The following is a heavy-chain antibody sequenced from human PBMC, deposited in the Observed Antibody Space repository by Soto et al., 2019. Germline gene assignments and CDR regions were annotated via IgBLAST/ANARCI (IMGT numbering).Heavy chain of an antibody. CDR2: IWYDGSNK. Sequence: GGSLRLSCAASGFTFSSYGMHWVRQAPGKGLEWVAVIWYDGSNKYYADSVKGRFTISRDNSKNTLYLQMNSLRAEDTAVYYCARGLHPDSILDWFDPWGQGTLVTVSS. CDR1: GFTFSSYG. CDR3: ARGLHPDSILDWFDP. D-gene: IGHD3-22*01. V-gene: IGHV3-33*01. J-gene: IGHJ5*02.